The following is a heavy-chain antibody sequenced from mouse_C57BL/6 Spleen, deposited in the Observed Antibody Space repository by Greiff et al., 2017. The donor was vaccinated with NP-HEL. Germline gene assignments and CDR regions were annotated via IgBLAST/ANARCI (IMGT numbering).Heavy chain of an antibody. V-gene: IGHV1-15*01. Sequence: QVQLQHSGAELVRPGASVTLSCKASGYTFTDYEMHWVKQTPVHGLEWIGAIDPETGGTAYNQKFKGKAILTADKSSSTAYMELRSLTSEDTAIYYCARYDYDGLDYWGQGTTLTVSS. CDR3: ARYDYDGLDY. CDR2: IDPETGGT. J-gene: IGHJ2*01. CDR1: GYTFTDYE. D-gene: IGHD2-4*01.